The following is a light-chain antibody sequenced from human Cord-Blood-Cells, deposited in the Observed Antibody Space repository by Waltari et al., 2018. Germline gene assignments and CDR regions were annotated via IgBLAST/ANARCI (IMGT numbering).Light chain of an antibody. CDR2: DVS. CDR1: SSDVGGYNY. CDR3: SSYTSTSPVV. Sequence: QSALTQPASVSGSPGQSITISCTGTSSDVGGYNYVSWYQQHPVKDPKLMIYDVSNLPSGLSNRFSGSKSGNTPSLPSSGLQADDEADYYCSSYTSTSPVVFGGGTKLTVL. J-gene: IGLJ2*01. V-gene: IGLV2-14*01.